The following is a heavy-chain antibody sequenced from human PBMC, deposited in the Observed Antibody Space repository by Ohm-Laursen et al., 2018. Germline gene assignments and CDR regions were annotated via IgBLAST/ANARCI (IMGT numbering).Heavy chain of an antibody. V-gene: IGHV3-7*03. CDR1: GITFSSHW. CDR3: ARDFGSSTSYQKRSWFDP. J-gene: IGHJ5*02. Sequence: SLRLSCAASGITFSSHWMSWVRQGPGKGLEWVANIKEDGSDKYYVDSVKGRFTISRDNAKNSLYLQMNSLRAEDTAVYYCARDFGSSTSYQKRSWFDPWGQGTLVTVSS. D-gene: IGHD2-2*01. CDR2: IKEDGSDK.